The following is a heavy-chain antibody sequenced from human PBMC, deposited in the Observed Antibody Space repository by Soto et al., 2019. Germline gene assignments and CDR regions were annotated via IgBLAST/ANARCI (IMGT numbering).Heavy chain of an antibody. CDR2: INPNSGGT. Sequence: ASVKVSCKASGYTFTCYYMHWVRQAPGQGPEWMGWINPNSGGTNYAQKFQGWVTMTRDTSISTAYMELSRLRSDDTAVYYCARDLGYYDILTGYSALLPGYYYYGMDVWGQGTTVTVSS. D-gene: IGHD3-9*01. J-gene: IGHJ6*02. CDR1: GYTFTCYY. V-gene: IGHV1-2*04. CDR3: ARDLGYYDILTGYSALLPGYYYYGMDV.